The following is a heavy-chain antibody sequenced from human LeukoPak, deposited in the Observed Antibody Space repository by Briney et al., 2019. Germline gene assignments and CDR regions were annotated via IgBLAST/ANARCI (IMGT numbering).Heavy chain of an antibody. Sequence: GGSLRLSCAASGFTFSSYAMHWVRQAPGKGLEYVSAISSNGGSTYYANSVKGRFTISRDNSKNTLYLQMGSLRAEDMAVYYCARDARSGSGSYYLWFGYWGQGTLVTVSS. D-gene: IGHD1-26*01. J-gene: IGHJ4*02. CDR1: GFTFSSYA. V-gene: IGHV3-64*01. CDR2: ISSNGGST. CDR3: ARDARSGSGSYYLWFGY.